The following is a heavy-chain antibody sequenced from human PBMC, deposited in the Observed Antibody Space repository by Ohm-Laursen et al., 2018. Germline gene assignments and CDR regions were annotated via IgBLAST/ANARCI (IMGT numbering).Heavy chain of an antibody. Sequence: TLSLTCAVYGGSFSGYYWNWIRQPPGKGLEWIGEINHSRSTKYNSSFKSRVTISVDTSKNQFSLKLSSVTAADTAVYYCARGFSGWWGRIDYWGQRILVTVSS. CDR3: ARGFSGWWGRIDY. J-gene: IGHJ4*02. CDR2: INHSRST. D-gene: IGHD6-19*01. CDR1: GGSFSGYY. V-gene: IGHV4-34*01.